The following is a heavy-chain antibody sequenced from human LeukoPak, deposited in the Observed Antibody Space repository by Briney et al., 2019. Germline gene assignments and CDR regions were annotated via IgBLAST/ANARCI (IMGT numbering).Heavy chain of an antibody. Sequence: PGGSLRLSCAASGFTFSSYAMSWVRQAPGKGLEWVSAISGSGGSTYYADSVKGRFTISRDNARNSQFLHMNSLRAEDTAVYYCARGGSYYTPWGQGTLVTVSS. J-gene: IGHJ5*02. D-gene: IGHD3-10*01. CDR1: GFTFSSYA. CDR2: ISGSGGST. CDR3: ARGGSYYTP. V-gene: IGHV3-23*01.